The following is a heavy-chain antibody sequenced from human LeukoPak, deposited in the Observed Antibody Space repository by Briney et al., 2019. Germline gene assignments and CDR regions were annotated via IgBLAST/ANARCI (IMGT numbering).Heavy chain of an antibody. J-gene: IGHJ4*02. D-gene: IGHD6-13*01. CDR1: GFTFSSYG. V-gene: IGHV3-30*18. CDR3: AKYSSSWYVDY. CDR2: ISYDGSNK. Sequence: PGGSLRLSCAASGFTFSSYGMHWVRQAPGKGLEWVEVISYDGSNKYYADSVKGRFTISRDNSKNTLYLQMNSLRAEDTAVYYCAKYSSSWYVDYWGQGTLVTVSS.